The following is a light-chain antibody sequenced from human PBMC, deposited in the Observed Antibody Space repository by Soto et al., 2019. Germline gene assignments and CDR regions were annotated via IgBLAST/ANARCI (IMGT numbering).Light chain of an antibody. CDR2: DAS. V-gene: IGKV3-11*01. CDR1: QSVSRY. J-gene: IGKJ2*01. Sequence: EIVLTQSPATLSLSPGDRATLSCRASQSVSRYLAWYQHKPGQAPRLLISDASNRATGIPARFSGSGYGTDCTLTISSLEPEDFAVYYCQQRSNRPRTFGQGTKLEIK. CDR3: QQRSNRPRT.